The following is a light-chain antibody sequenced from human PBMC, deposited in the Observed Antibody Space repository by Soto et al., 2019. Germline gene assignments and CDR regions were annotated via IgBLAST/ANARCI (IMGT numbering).Light chain of an antibody. CDR3: QQYRT. J-gene: IGKJ5*01. CDR1: QSVSSSY. V-gene: IGKV3-20*01. Sequence: EIVLTQSPGSLSLSPGERATLSCRASQSVSSSYLAWYQQKPGQAPRLLIYGASSSATGIPDRFSGSGSGTDFPLTISGLEPEDFALYYCQQYRTFGQGTRLEIK. CDR2: GAS.